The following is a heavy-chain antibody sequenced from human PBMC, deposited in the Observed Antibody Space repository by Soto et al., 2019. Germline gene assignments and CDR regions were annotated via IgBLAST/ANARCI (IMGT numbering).Heavy chain of an antibody. CDR3: ARDPGYSYGYN. V-gene: IGHV1-2*04. D-gene: IGHD5-18*01. CDR1: GYTFTGFY. Sequence: VSVKGSCKASGYTFTGFYMHWVRQAPGQGLEWMGWINPNSGGTNFAQKFQGWVTMTRDTSISTAYMELSSLRSEDTAVYYCARDPGYSYGYNWGQGTLVTVSS. CDR2: INPNSGGT. J-gene: IGHJ4*02.